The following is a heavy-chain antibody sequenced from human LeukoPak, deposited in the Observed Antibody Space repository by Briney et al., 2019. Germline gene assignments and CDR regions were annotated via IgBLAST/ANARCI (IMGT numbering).Heavy chain of an antibody. CDR3: AKDLVVVTPSGVLDV. D-gene: IGHD2-21*02. Sequence: PGGSLRLSCAASGFTFSSYEMNWVRQAPGRGLEWVSTISVSGDSTYHADSVRGRFTVSRDNSKNTLFLQMHSLRAEDTAIYFCAKDLVVVTPSGVLDVWGQGTMVTVSS. V-gene: IGHV3-23*01. CDR1: GFTFSSYE. CDR2: ISVSGDST. J-gene: IGHJ3*01.